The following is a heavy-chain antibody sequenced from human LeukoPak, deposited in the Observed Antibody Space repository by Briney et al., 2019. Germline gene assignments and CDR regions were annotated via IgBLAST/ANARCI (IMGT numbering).Heavy chain of an antibody. D-gene: IGHD3-22*01. CDR1: GYSFTSYW. J-gene: IGHJ3*02. Sequence: GESLKISCKGSGYSFTSYWIGWVRQMPGKGLEWMGIIYPGDSDTRYSPSFQGQVTISADKSISTAYLRWSSLKASDTAMYYCARILDYYDSSGYRHDAFDIWGQGTMVTVSS. CDR3: ARILDYYDSSGYRHDAFDI. V-gene: IGHV5-51*01. CDR2: IYPGDSDT.